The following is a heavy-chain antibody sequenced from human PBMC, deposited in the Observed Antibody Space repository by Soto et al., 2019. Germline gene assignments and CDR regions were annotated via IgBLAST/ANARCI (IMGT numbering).Heavy chain of an antibody. V-gene: IGHV5-51*01. CDR3: ARRGRGSGWFI. CDR2: IYPGDSDT. D-gene: IGHD6-19*01. J-gene: IGHJ4*02. Sequence: GESLKMSYKGSGYSFTSYWVGWVRQIPGKGLEWMGIIYPGDSDTRYSPSFQGQATISADKSISTAYLQWSSLKASDTAMYYCARRGRGSGWFIWGQGTLVTVSS. CDR1: GYSFTSYW.